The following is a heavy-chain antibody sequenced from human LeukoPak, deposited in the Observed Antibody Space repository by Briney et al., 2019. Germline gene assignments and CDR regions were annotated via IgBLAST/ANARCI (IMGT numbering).Heavy chain of an antibody. D-gene: IGHD3-10*01. V-gene: IGHV1-18*01. CDR1: GYTFSSHG. J-gene: IGHJ5*02. Sequence: GASVKVSCTASGYTFSSHGISWVRQAPGQGLEWMGWISAYNGNTNYAQKFQGRLTMTTDTSTSTAYMQLRSLRSDDTAVYYCARDPAGRDWFDPWGQGTWSPSPQ. CDR2: ISAYNGNT. CDR3: ARDPAGRDWFDP.